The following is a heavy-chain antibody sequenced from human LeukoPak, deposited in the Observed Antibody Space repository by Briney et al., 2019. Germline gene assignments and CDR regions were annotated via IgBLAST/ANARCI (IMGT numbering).Heavy chain of an antibody. J-gene: IGHJ4*02. CDR1: GFPFSSYW. V-gene: IGHV3-7*04. Sequence: GGSLRLSCVASGFPFSSYWMTWVRQAPGKGLEWVANIKQNGSKKSYVDSVKGRFTISRDNAKNSLYLQMNSLRAEDTAIYYCTRVGYIDEGIDYWGQGTLVTVSS. CDR2: IKQNGSKK. CDR3: TRVGYIDEGIDY. D-gene: IGHD5-24*01.